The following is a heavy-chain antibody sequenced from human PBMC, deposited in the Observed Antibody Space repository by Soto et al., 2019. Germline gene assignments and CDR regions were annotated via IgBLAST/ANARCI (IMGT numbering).Heavy chain of an antibody. Sequence: GGSLRLSCEASGFSFSDHGMSWVRQAPGKGLEWVSVTSGSGGTTYYVDSVKGRFTISRDNSKNTLYLQMNSLRVEDTAVYYCAKNSNSNILTVYDGWGRGTTVTVSS. J-gene: IGHJ6*02. D-gene: IGHD3-9*01. CDR3: AKNSNSNILTVYDG. V-gene: IGHV3-23*01. CDR2: TSGSGGTT. CDR1: GFSFSDHG.